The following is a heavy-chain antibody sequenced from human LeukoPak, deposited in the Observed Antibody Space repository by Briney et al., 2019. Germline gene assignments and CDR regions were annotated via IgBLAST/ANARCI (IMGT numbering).Heavy chain of an antibody. CDR2: IKQDGSEK. J-gene: IGHJ5*02. CDR1: GFTFSSYW. CDR3: ARLPYCGGDCYPNWFDT. V-gene: IGHV3-7*01. D-gene: IGHD2-21*02. Sequence: GGSLRLSCAASGFTFSSYWMSWVRQAPGKGLEWVANIKQDGSEKYYVDSVKGRFTISRDNAKNSLYLQMNSLRAEDTAVYYCARLPYCGGDCYPNWFDTWGQGTLVTVSS.